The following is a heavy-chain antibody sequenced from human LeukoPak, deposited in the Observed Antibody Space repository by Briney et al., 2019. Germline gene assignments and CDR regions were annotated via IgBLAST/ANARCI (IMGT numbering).Heavy chain of an antibody. CDR2: IYSSGST. CDR1: GGSISDYF. CDR3: ARGPYCGDDCYFDS. J-gene: IGHJ4*02. D-gene: IGHD2-21*01. V-gene: IGHV4-4*07. Sequence: SETLSLTCTVSGGSISDYFWSWIRQPAGKGLEWIGRIYSSGSTLYNPSLKSRVTMSVDTSENHFSLRLTSVTAADTAVYYCARGPYCGDDCYFDSWGRGTLFTVSS.